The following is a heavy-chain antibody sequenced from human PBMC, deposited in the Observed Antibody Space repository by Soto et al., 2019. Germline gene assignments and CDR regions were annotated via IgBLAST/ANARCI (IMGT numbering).Heavy chain of an antibody. CDR1: GFTFSTYA. D-gene: IGHD6-13*01. CDR3: ARDRHPYSTKYYFDY. V-gene: IGHV3-23*01. J-gene: IGHJ4*02. CDR2: ISGSGAYT. Sequence: LRLSCAASGFTFSTYAMNWVRQPPGKGLEWVSSISGSGAYTYYADSVQGRFTISRDNSKNTLNLQMNSLRAEDTAVYYCARDRHPYSTKYYFDYWGQGTLVTVSS.